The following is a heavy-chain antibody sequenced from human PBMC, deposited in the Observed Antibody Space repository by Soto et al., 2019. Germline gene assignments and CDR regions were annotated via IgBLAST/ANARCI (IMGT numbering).Heavy chain of an antibody. D-gene: IGHD1-26*01. J-gene: IGHJ4*02. CDR2: IYPGDSDT. CDR3: ARPPYSASYYYFDQ. Sequence: GESLKISCQGSGYTFNSFWIGWVRQMPGKGLEWMGIIYPGDSDTIYSPSFQGQVTISADKSISTAYLQWNSLKASDTAMYYCARPPYSASYYYFDQWGQGTPVTVSS. CDR1: GYTFNSFW. V-gene: IGHV5-51*01.